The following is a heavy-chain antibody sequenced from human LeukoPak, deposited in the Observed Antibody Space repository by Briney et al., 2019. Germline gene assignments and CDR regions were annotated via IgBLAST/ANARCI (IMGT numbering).Heavy chain of an antibody. J-gene: IGHJ5*02. CDR1: GGSINNYY. D-gene: IGHD3-16*01. CDR3: ARLHALRAEEFDP. Sequence: SETLSLTCTDSGGSINNYYWSWIRQPPGRGLEWLGYIYYNGVTNYNPSLKSRLTISVDTSKNQFSLKLTSVTAADTAIYYCARLHALRAEEFDPWGQGTLVTVSS. V-gene: IGHV4-59*01. CDR2: IYYNGVT.